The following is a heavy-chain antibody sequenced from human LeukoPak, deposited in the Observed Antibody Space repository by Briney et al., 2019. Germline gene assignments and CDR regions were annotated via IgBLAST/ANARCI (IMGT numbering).Heavy chain of an antibody. J-gene: IGHJ4*02. Sequence: ASVKVSCKASGGTFSSYAFSWVRQAPGQGLEWMGGIIPIFGTANYAQKFQGRVTITADESTSTAYMELSSLRSEDTAVYYCARSYSSGWYFFDYWGQGTLVTVSS. D-gene: IGHD6-19*01. CDR2: IIPIFGTA. CDR1: GGTFSSYA. V-gene: IGHV1-69*01. CDR3: ARSYSSGWYFFDY.